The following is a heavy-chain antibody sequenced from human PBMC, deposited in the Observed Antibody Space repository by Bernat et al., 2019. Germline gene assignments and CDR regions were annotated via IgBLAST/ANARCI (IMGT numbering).Heavy chain of an antibody. J-gene: IGHJ4*02. Sequence: EVQLVESRGGLVQSGGSLRLSCAASGFTFSSYWMSWVRQAPGKGLEWVANIKQDGSEKYYVDSVKGRFTISRDNAKNSLYLQMNSLRAEDTAAYYCARVGEPMTTVTNVDYWGQGTLVTVSS. V-gene: IGHV3-7*01. CDR1: GFTFSSYW. D-gene: IGHD4-17*01. CDR2: IKQDGSEK. CDR3: ARVGEPMTTVTNVDY.